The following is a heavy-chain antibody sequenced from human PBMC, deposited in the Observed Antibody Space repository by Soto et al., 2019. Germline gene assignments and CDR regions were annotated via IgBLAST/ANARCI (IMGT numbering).Heavy chain of an antibody. Sequence: QVQLVQSGAEVKKPGSSVKVSCKASGGTFSSYAISWVRQAPGQGLEWMGGIIHIFGTANYAQKFQGRVTITADESTSTAYMELSSLRSEDTAVYYCARSLGYSGYETARPLDYWGQGTLVTVSS. J-gene: IGHJ4*02. D-gene: IGHD5-12*01. CDR1: GGTFSSYA. CDR3: ARSLGYSGYETARPLDY. CDR2: IIHIFGTA. V-gene: IGHV1-69*01.